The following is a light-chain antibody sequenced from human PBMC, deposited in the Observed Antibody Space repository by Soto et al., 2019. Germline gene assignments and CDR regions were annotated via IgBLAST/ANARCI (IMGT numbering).Light chain of an antibody. CDR1: SSDIGDNY. CDR2: EVS. V-gene: IGLV2-8*01. Sequence: QSVLTQPPSASGSPGQSVTISCTGTSSDIGDNYVSWYQQHPGKAPKLIIYEVSLRPSGVPDRFSGSKSGNTASLTVSGLQTEDEADYYCSAYEGSNNFVFCSGTKVTVL. J-gene: IGLJ1*01. CDR3: SAYEGSNNFV.